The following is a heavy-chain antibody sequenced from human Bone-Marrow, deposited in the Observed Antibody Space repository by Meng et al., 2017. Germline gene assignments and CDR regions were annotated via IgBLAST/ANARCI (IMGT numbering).Heavy chain of an antibody. CDR1: GGSFSGYY. CDR2: INHSGST. V-gene: IGHV4-34*01. D-gene: IGHD6-13*01. J-gene: IGHJ4*02. CDR3: ARGRIAAAAALAY. Sequence: QVQLQQWGAGLLKPSDTLSLTCAVYGGSFSGYYWSWIRQPPGKGLEWIGEINHSGSTNYNPSLKSRVTISVDTSKNQFSLKLSSVTAADTAVYYCARGRIAAAAALAYWGQGTLVTVSS.